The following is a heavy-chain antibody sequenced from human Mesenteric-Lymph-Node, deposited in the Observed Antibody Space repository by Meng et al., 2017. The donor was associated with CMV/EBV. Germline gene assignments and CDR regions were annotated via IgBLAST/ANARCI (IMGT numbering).Heavy chain of an antibody. J-gene: IGHJ6*02. D-gene: IGHD5-18*01. CDR1: GFTFSSYS. CDR3: ARDLRGYSYANYYYYYGMDV. Sequence: GGSLRLSCAASGFTFSSYSMNWVRQAPGKGLEWVSSISSSSSYIYYADSVKGRFTISRDNAKNSLYLQMNSLRAEDTAVYYCARDLRGYSYANYYYYYGMDVWGQGTTVTVSS. V-gene: IGHV3-21*01. CDR2: ISSSSSYI.